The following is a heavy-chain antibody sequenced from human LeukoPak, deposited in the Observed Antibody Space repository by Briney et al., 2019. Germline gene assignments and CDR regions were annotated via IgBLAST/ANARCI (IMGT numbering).Heavy chain of an antibody. CDR1: GFTFDDYG. CDR2: ISWNSGSI. D-gene: IGHD3-10*01. CDR3: AKDLGSGSYLFPTFDY. J-gene: IGHJ4*02. Sequence: GGSLRLSCAASGFTFDDYGMSWVRHAPGKGLEWVSGISWNSGSIGYADSVKGRFTISRDNAKNSLYLQMNSLRAEDTALYYCAKDLGSGSYLFPTFDYWGQGTLVTVSS. V-gene: IGHV3-9*01.